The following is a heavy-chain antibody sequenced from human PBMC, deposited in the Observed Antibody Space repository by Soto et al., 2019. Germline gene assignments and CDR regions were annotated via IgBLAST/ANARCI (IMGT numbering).Heavy chain of an antibody. V-gene: IGHV3-30*18. CDR3: AKVIDGSYYTHFDY. D-gene: IGHD1-26*01. Sequence: GGSLRLSCAASGFTFSSYGMHWVRQAPGKGLEWVAVISYDGSNKYYADSVKGRFTISRDNSKNTLYLQMNSLRAEDTAVYYCAKVIDGSYYTHFDYWGQGTLVTVSS. CDR1: GFTFSSYG. CDR2: ISYDGSNK. J-gene: IGHJ4*02.